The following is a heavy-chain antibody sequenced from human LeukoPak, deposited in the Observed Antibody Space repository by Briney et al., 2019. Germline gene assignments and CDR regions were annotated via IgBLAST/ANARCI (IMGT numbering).Heavy chain of an antibody. CDR1: GGSISSYY. V-gene: IGHV4-39*07. J-gene: IGHJ2*01. Sequence: SETLSLTCTVSGGSISSYYWGWIRQPPGKGLEWIGSIYHSGSTYYNPSLKSRVTISVDTSKNQFSLKLSSVTAADTAVYYCARLHWLHWYFDLWGRGTLVTVSS. D-gene: IGHD6-19*01. CDR3: ARLHWLHWYFDL. CDR2: IYHSGST.